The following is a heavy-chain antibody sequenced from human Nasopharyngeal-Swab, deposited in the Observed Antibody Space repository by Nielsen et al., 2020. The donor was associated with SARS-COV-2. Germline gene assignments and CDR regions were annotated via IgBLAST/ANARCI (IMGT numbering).Heavy chain of an antibody. J-gene: IGHJ4*02. CDR3: ARFSDYVWGSYRYAFDY. CDR1: GYTFTSYG. D-gene: IGHD3-16*02. Sequence: ASVKVSCKATGYTFTSYGISWVRQAPGQGLEWMGWISAYNGNTNYAQKLQGRVTMTTDTSTSIAYMELRSLRSDDTAVYYCARFSDYVWGSYRYAFDYWGQGTLVTVSS. CDR2: ISAYNGNT. V-gene: IGHV1-18*01.